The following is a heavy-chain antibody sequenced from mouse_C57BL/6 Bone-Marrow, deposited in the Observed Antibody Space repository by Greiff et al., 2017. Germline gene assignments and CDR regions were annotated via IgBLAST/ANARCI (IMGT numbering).Heavy chain of an antibody. D-gene: IGHD1-1*01. CDR1: GFTFNTYA. CDR3: ECRYCYGSSPFAY. V-gene: IGHV10-3*01. CDR2: IRSKSSNYAT. Sequence: EVMLVESGGGLVQPKGSLKLSCAASGFTFNTYAMHWVRQAPGQGLEWVARIRSKSSNYATYYADSVKDRFTISRDDSQRMLHLPINNLTTSATAVYYWECRYCYGSSPFAYWGQGTLVTVSA. J-gene: IGHJ3*01.